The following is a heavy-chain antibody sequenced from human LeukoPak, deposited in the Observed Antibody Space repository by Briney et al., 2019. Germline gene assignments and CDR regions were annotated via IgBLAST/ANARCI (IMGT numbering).Heavy chain of an antibody. Sequence: GGSLRLSCAASGFTFSRNAIHWVRQGPGKGLEWVSYIAHHGSNKYADSVKGRFTISRDNSKRTLYLQMSSLRADDTAVYYCAKDGSWSCTDWGQGTLVTVSS. CDR1: GFTFSRNA. J-gene: IGHJ4*02. CDR2: IAHHGSNK. D-gene: IGHD2-8*02. CDR3: AKDGSWSCTD. V-gene: IGHV3-30*02.